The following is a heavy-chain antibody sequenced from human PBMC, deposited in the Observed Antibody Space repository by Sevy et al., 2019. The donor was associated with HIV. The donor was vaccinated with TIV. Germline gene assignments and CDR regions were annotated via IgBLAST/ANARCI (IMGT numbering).Heavy chain of an antibody. Sequence: GGSLRLSCEASGFSFSDYNMDWVRQAPGRGLEWLGRSENKANIYTTQYAASVKGRFSISRDDLKNSLSRQMNSLNTEDTAVYYCARELWYGELGGWFDPWGQGTLVTVSS. CDR2: SENKANIYTT. J-gene: IGHJ5*02. V-gene: IGHV3-72*01. CDR3: ARELWYGELGGWFDP. D-gene: IGHD3-10*01. CDR1: GFSFSDYN.